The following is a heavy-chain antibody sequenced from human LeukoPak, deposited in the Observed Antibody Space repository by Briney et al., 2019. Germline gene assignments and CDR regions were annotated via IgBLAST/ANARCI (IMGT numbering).Heavy chain of an antibody. V-gene: IGHV1-2*02. CDR3: ARRLQIVWYGLDV. Sequence: ASVKVSCKASGYTFTGYYMHWVRQAPGQGLEWMGWINPNSGGTNYAQKFQGRVNMTRDTSISTAYMELTGLRSDDTAVYYCARRLQIVWYGLDVWGQGTSVTVSS. CDR1: GYTFTGYY. J-gene: IGHJ6*02. D-gene: IGHD2-21*01. CDR2: INPNSGGT.